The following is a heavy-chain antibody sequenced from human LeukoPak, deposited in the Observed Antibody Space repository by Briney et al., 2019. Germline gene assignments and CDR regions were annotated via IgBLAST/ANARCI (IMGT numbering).Heavy chain of an antibody. CDR3: ARKLARSTLKAVAFDI. V-gene: IGHV4-4*07. D-gene: IGHD2-2*01. CDR1: GGSISNWY. CDR2: IYSSGST. J-gene: IGHJ3*02. Sequence: PLETLSLTCTVSGGSISNWYWSWFRQPAGKGLEWIGRIYSSGSTLYNPSLKCRVTMSVDTSTNQISLRLTSVTAADTAMYYCARKLARSTLKAVAFDIWGQGTMVTVCS.